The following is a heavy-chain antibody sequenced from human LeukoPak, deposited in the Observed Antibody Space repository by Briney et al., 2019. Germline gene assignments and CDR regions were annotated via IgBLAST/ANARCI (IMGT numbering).Heavy chain of an antibody. D-gene: IGHD3-10*01. J-gene: IGHJ4*02. V-gene: IGHV3-30*02. CDR2: IRFDGSNK. CDR3: ARGSESYFQPHFDY. Sequence: GGSLRLSCAASGFSFSAFGMHWVRQSPGKGLEWVSIIRFDGSNKYYADSVKGRFTISRDNSKNTLYLQMNSLRAEDTAAYYCARGSESYFQPHFDYWGQGTLVTVSS. CDR1: GFSFSAFG.